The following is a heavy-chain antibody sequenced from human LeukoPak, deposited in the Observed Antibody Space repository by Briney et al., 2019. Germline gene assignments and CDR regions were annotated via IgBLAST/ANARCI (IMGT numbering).Heavy chain of an antibody. J-gene: IGHJ6*02. D-gene: IGHD3-10*01. CDR1: GFTFSSYS. V-gene: IGHV3-21*01. CDR2: ISSSSSYI. Sequence: GGSLRLSCAASGFTFSSYSMNWVRQAPGKGLEWVSSISSSSSYIYYADSVKGRFTISRDNAKNSLYLQMNSLRAEDTAVYYCARDGSITMVRGAGRFMDVWGQGTTVTVSS. CDR3: ARDGSITMVRGAGRFMDV.